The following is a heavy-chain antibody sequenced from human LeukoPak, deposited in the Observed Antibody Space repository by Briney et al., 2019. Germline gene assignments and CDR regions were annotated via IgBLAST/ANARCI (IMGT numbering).Heavy chain of an antibody. CDR2: IRSKAYGGTT. V-gene: IGHV3-49*04. D-gene: IGHD3-22*01. CDR3: TRRYNYDSSGYYYVRDAFDI. CDR1: GFTFGDYV. Sequence: GGTLRLSCTASGFTFGDYVMSWVRQAPGKGLEWVGFIRSKAYGGTTKNAASVKGRFTISRDDSRSIAYLQMNSLKTEDTAVYYCTRRYNYDSSGYYYVRDAFDIWGQGTMVTVSS. J-gene: IGHJ3*02.